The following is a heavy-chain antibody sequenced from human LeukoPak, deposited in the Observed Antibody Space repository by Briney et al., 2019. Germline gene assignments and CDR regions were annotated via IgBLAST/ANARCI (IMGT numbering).Heavy chain of an antibody. J-gene: IGHJ6*02. Sequence: ASVKVSCKASGYTFTGYYMHRVRQAPGQGLEWMGWINPNTGATDTAQKFQGRVTMTRDTSISAAYMESSRLRSDDTAVYYCTRDHCTNINCYEDDYFGMDVWGQGTTVTVSS. V-gene: IGHV1-2*02. CDR3: TRDHCTNINCYEDDYFGMDV. CDR2: INPNTGAT. CDR1: GYTFTGYY. D-gene: IGHD2-2*01.